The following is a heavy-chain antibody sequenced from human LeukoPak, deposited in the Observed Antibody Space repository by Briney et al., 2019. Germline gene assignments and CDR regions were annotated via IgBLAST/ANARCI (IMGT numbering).Heavy chain of an antibody. J-gene: IGHJ6*02. V-gene: IGHV3-74*01. CDR1: GFTFSNYW. CDR2: IKSDGSST. D-gene: IGHD2-21*02. Sequence: GGSLRLSCAASGFTFSNYWMHWVRQAPGEALMWVSRIKSDGSSTTYADSVKGRFTISRDNAKNTLYSQMNSLRAEDTAVYYCSRDSLSSCGGDCYSGLDVWGQGTTVTVSS. CDR3: SRDSLSSCGGDCYSGLDV.